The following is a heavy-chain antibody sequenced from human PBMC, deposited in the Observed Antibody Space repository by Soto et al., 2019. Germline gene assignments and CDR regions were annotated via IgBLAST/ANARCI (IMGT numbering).Heavy chain of an antibody. CDR3: AKEYGSTWIDH. V-gene: IGHV3-30*18. J-gene: IGHJ4*02. D-gene: IGHD6-13*01. CDR2: MSYDGTKQ. CDR1: GFTFSTYG. Sequence: GGSLRLSCAASGFTFSTYGMHWVRQAPGKGLEWVAAMSYDGTKQYYVDSVKGRFTISRDNSRNTLFLQLNSLRDEDTAVYYCAKEYGSTWIDHWGQGTPVTVS.